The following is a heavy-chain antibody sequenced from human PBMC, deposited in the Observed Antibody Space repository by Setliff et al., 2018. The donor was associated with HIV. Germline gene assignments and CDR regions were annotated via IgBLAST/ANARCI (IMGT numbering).Heavy chain of an antibody. V-gene: IGHV3-11*03. J-gene: IGHJ4*02. CDR1: GFSFGDFA. Sequence: LSLSCTASGFSFGDFALNWVRQAPGKGLEWVSYISGRSSDPNYADSVKGRFTISRDNAKNSVYLQMNSLRAEDTAMYYCVRPVREPVDWGRGTLVTVSS. CDR3: VRPVREPVD. D-gene: IGHD6-19*01. CDR2: ISGRSSDP.